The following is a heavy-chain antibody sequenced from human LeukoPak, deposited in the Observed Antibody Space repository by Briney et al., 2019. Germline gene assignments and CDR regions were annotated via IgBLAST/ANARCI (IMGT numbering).Heavy chain of an antibody. CDR1: GYTFTSYD. CDR2: MNPNSGNT. D-gene: IGHD3-16*01. J-gene: IGHJ6*03. V-gene: IGHV1-8*01. CDR3: ARGLLRSRNYYYYVDV. Sequence: ASVKVSCKASGYTFTSYDINWVRQATGQGLEWMGWMNPNSGNTGYAQKFQGRVTMTRNTSISTAYMELSSLRSEDTAVYYCARGLLRSRNYYYYVDVWGKGTTVTVSS.